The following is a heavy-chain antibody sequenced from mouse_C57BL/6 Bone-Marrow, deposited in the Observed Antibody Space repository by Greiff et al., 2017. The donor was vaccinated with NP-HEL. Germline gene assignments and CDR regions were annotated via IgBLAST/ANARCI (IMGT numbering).Heavy chain of an antibody. V-gene: IGHV1-82*01. J-gene: IGHJ1*03. D-gene: IGHD2-1*01. Sequence: VQVVESGPELVKPGASVKISCKASGYAFSSSWMNWVKQRPGKGLAWIGRLSPGDGDTNYNGKFKGKATLTADKSSSTAYMQLSSLTSEDSAVYFCARGRVYYGNPYWYFDVWGTGTTVTVSS. CDR2: LSPGDGDT. CDR3: ARGRVYYGNPYWYFDV. CDR1: GYAFSSSW.